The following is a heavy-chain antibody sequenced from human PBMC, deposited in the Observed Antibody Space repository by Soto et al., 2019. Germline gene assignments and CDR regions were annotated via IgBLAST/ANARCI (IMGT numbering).Heavy chain of an antibody. Sequence: SETLSLTCTVSGGSISSGDYYWSWIRQPPGKGLEWIGYIYYSGSTYYNPSLKSRVTISVDTSKNQFSLKLSSVTAADTAVYYCARESLTVTTNGGDYWGQGTLVTVSS. CDR3: ARESLTVTTNGGDY. V-gene: IGHV4-30-4*01. CDR1: GGSISSGDYY. D-gene: IGHD4-4*01. J-gene: IGHJ4*02. CDR2: IYYSGST.